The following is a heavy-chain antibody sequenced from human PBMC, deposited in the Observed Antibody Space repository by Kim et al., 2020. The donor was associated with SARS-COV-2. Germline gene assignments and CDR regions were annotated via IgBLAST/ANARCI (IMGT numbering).Heavy chain of an antibody. D-gene: IGHD3-9*01. CDR1: GDPVKDFY. CDR2: IYNSGRT. Sequence: SETLSLSCTVSGDPVKDFYWSWIRQPPGKGLEWIGYIYNSGRTTYSPSLKSRVTISTETSKNQVSLKMNSVTAADTAVYYCATVTPVYYDLLTGVNYFHYSLDVWGQGTTVTVSS. V-gene: IGHV4-59*02. CDR3: ATVTPVYYDLLTGVNYFHYSLDV. J-gene: IGHJ6*02.